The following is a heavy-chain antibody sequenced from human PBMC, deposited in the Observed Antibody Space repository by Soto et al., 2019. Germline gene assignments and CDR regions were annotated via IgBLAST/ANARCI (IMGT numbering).Heavy chain of an antibody. J-gene: IGHJ3*02. Sequence: ASVEVSCKXSGYTFTGYYMHWVRQAPGQGLEWMGWINPNSGGTNYAQKFQGRVTMTRDTSISTAYMELSRLRSDDTAVYYCARESYYYDSSGYADAFDIWGQGTMVTVSS. CDR3: ARESYYYDSSGYADAFDI. V-gene: IGHV1-2*02. D-gene: IGHD3-22*01. CDR1: GYTFTGYY. CDR2: INPNSGGT.